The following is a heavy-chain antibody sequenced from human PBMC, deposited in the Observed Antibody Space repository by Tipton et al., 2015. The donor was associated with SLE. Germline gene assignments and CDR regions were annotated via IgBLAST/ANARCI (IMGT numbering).Heavy chain of an antibody. CDR1: GYSISSGYY. Sequence: LRLSCSVSGYSISSGYYWGWVRQAPGKGLEWIGSIYHSGSTYYNPSLKSRVTISVDTSKNQFSLKLNSVTAADTAVYYCARGWGYRNYWGQGTLVTVSS. V-gene: IGHV4-38-2*02. CDR3: ARGWGYRNY. D-gene: IGHD5-24*01. J-gene: IGHJ4*02. CDR2: IYHSGST.